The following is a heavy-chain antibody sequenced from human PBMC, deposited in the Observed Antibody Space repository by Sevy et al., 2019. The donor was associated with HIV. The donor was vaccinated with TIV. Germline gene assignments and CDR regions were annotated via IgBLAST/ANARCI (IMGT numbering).Heavy chain of an antibody. CDR1: GYTFTSYG. Sequence: ASVKVSCKASGYTFTSYGITWVRQAPGQGLEWMGWINPKNGNTKYAQKFQGRLTMTTDTSTRTVYMELRSLGSDDTAIYYCARTYCTNGVCYYYYGMDVWGQGTTVTVSS. V-gene: IGHV1-18*04. CDR2: INPKNGNT. CDR3: ARTYCTNGVCYYYYGMDV. J-gene: IGHJ6*02. D-gene: IGHD2-8*01.